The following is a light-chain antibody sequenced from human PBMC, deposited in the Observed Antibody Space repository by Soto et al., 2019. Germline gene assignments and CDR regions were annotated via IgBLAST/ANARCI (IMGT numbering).Light chain of an antibody. Sequence: NFMLTQPHSVSESPGKTVTISCTRSSGSIANNYVQWYQQRPGSAPTTVIYENKLRPSGGPGRFSGSTDASSNSASLTIYGLKTDDEGHYHCQSYDADFVLFGAGPKLTV. CDR1: SGSIANNY. CDR3: QSYDADFVL. J-gene: IGLJ2*01. CDR2: ENK. V-gene: IGLV6-57*04.